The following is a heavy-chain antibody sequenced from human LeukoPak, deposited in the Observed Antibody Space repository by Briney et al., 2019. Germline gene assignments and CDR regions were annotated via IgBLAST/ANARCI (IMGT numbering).Heavy chain of an antibody. CDR1: GGSISSGGYS. CDR3: ARGRDYDYVWASYRSMYYFDY. Sequence: PSETLSLTCAVSGGSISSGGYSWSWIRQPPGKGLEWIGYIYYSGSTYYNQSLKSRVTISVDTSKNQFSLKLSSVTAADTAVYYCARGRDYDYVWASYRSMYYFDYWGQGTLVTVSS. J-gene: IGHJ4*02. V-gene: IGHV4-30-4*07. CDR2: IYYSGST. D-gene: IGHD3-16*02.